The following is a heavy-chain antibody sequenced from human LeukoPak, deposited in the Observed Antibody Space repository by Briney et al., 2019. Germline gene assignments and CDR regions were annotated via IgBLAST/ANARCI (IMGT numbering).Heavy chain of an antibody. CDR3: AKDRGDYYYMDV. CDR2: IRYDGSNK. V-gene: IGHV3-30*02. Sequence: GGSLRLSCVASGFTFSSYGMDWVRQAPGKGLEWVAFIRYDGSNKFYTDSVKGRFTISRDSPKNTVFLQMNSLRGEDTAVYYCAKDRGDYYYMDVWGKGTTVTVSS. J-gene: IGHJ6*03. CDR1: GFTFSSYG. D-gene: IGHD1-26*01.